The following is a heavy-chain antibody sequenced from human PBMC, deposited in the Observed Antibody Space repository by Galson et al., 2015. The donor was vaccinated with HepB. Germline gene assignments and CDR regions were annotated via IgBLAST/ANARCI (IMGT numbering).Heavy chain of an antibody. Sequence: SVKVSCKASGYTFTSYGISWVRQAPGQGLEWMGWISAYNGNTNYAQKLQGRVTMTTDTSTSTAYMELRSLRSDDTAVYYCARSRYYYDSSPNWAFDIWGQGTMVTVSS. V-gene: IGHV1-18*01. CDR3: ARSRYYYDSSPNWAFDI. D-gene: IGHD3-22*01. CDR1: GYTFTSYG. J-gene: IGHJ3*02. CDR2: ISAYNGNT.